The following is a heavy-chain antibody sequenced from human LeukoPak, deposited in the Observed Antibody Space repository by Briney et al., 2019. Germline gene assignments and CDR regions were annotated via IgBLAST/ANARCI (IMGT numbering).Heavy chain of an antibody. CDR1: GGTFSSYA. CDR3: ARAQLVGYGSDNMDV. V-gene: IGHV1-69*13. CDR2: IIPIFGTA. J-gene: IGHJ6*03. D-gene: IGHD3-10*01. Sequence: GASVKVSCKASGGTFSSYAISWVRQAPGQGLEWMGGIIPIFGTANYAQKFQGRVTITADESTSTAYMELSSLRSEDTAVYYCARAQLVGYGSDNMDVWGKGTTVTISS.